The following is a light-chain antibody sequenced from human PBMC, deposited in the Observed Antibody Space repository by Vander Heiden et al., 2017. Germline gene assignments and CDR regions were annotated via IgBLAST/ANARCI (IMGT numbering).Light chain of an antibody. J-gene: IGKJ2*01. Sequence: EIVLTPSPGTLSLSPGERATLSCRASQSVSSSYLAWYQQKPGIPDRFSGSGSGTDFTLTISRLEPEDFAVYYCQQYGSSPRTFGQGTKLEIK. CDR1: QSVSSSY. V-gene: IGKV3-20*01. CDR3: QQYGSSPRT.